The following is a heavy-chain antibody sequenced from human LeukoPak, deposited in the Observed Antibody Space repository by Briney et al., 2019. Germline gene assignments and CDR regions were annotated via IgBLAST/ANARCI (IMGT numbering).Heavy chain of an antibody. J-gene: IGHJ4*02. D-gene: IGHD4-11*01. V-gene: IGHV3-23*01. CDR1: GFTFSSYA. Sequence: GGSLRLSCAASGFTFSSYAMSWVRQAPGKGLEWVSAIGGSGGSTYYADSVKGRFTISRDNSKNTLYLQMNSLRAEDTAVYYCAKQYSNYEDYFDYWGQGTLVTVSS. CDR3: AKQYSNYEDYFDY. CDR2: IGGSGGST.